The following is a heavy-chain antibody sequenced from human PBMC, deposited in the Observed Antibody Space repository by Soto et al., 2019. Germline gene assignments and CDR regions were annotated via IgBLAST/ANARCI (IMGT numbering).Heavy chain of an antibody. CDR3: ARWVGYRSSTSCYTASVYGMDV. CDR2: IIPIFGTA. V-gene: IGHV1-69*01. J-gene: IGHJ6*02. CDR1: GGTFSSYA. D-gene: IGHD2-2*02. Sequence: QVQLVQSGAEVKKPGSSVKVSCKASGGTFSSYAISWVRQAPGQGLEWMGGIIPIFGTANYAQKFQGRVTITADESTSTAYMELSSLRSEDTAVYYCARWVGYRSSTSCYTASVYGMDVWGQGTTVTVSS.